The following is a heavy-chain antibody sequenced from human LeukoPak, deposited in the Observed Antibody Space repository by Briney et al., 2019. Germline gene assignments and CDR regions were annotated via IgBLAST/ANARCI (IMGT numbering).Heavy chain of an antibody. D-gene: IGHD2-2*02. CDR1: GFTFSSYA. J-gene: IGHJ4*02. V-gene: IGHV3-23*01. CDR2: VTGSGGST. CDR3: ARDLVAPAAIRARNPLETFFDY. Sequence: PGGSLRLSCAASGFTFSSYALSWVRQAPGKGLEWVSGVTGSGGSTYYADSVKGRFTISRDNSKNALYLQMNSLRAEDTAVYYCARDLVAPAAIRARNPLETFFDYWGQGTLVTVSS.